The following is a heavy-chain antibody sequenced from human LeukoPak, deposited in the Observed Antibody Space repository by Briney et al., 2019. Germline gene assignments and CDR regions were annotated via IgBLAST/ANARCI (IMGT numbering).Heavy chain of an antibody. CDR2: INPNSGDT. J-gene: IGHJ4*02. CDR3: ARDRMGDCATTSCYLAY. D-gene: IGHD2-2*01. Sequence: ASVKVSCKASGYTFTAYYLHWVRQAPGQGLEWMGRINPNSGDTNYAQKFQGRVTMTRDTSITTAYMELSRLTSDDTAIYYCARDRMGDCATTSCYLAYWGQGTLVTVSS. CDR1: GYTFTAYY. V-gene: IGHV1-2*06.